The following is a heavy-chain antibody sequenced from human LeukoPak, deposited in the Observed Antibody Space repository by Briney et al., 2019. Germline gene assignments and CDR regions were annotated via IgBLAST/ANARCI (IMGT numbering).Heavy chain of an antibody. V-gene: IGHV3-23*01. CDR1: GFSFSRTD. CDR3: AKDQGSYDSSPPYFDY. Sequence: GGSLRLSCAASGFSFSRTDMFWVRQAPGKGLEYVSSISGTRAATYYADPVRGRFTISRDNSKNMLFLQMNSLRAEDTAVYYCAKDQGSYDSSPPYFDYWGQGTLVTVSS. J-gene: IGHJ4*02. D-gene: IGHD3-22*01. CDR2: ISGTRAAT.